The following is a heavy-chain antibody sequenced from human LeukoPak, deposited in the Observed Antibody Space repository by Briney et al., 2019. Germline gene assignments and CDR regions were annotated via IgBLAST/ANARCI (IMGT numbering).Heavy chain of an antibody. J-gene: IGHJ4*02. D-gene: IGHD2-15*01. CDR2: ISGSGGST. V-gene: IGHV3-23*01. CDR1: GFTFSSYA. Sequence: GGSLRLSCAASGFTFSSYAMSWVRQAPGKGLEWVSAISGSGGSTYYADSVKGRFTISRDNSKNTLYLQMNSLKAEDTAVYYCTTETVVVVAATLDDYWGQGTLVTVSS. CDR3: TTETVVVVAATLDDY.